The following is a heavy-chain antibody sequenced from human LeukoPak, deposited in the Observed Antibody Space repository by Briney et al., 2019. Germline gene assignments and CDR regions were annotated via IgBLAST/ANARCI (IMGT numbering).Heavy chain of an antibody. J-gene: IGHJ4*02. CDR2: ISYDGNNK. CDR3: ARVRGYCSSISCFLGY. V-gene: IGHV3-30-3*01. CDR1: GFIFSNYA. Sequence: GRSLRLSCAASGFIFSNYAMYWVRQAPGKGLEWVAVISYDGNNKYYADSVKGRFTISRDNPKNALYLQMNSLRVEDTAVYYCARVRGYCSSISCFLGYWGQGTLVTVSS. D-gene: IGHD2-2*03.